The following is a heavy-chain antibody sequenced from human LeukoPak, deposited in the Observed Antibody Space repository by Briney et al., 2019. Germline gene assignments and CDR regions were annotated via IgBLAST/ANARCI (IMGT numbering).Heavy chain of an antibody. J-gene: IGHJ4*02. CDR1: GFTFSSYE. Sequence: PGGSLRLSCAASGFTFSSYEMNWVRQAPGKGLEWVSYISNSGSTIYYADSVKGRFTISRDNAKNSLYLQMNSLRAEDTAVYYCARVNGDRYCSGGSCYSAAYSDYWGQGTLVTVSS. CDR2: ISNSGSTI. CDR3: ARVNGDRYCSGGSCYSAAYSDY. V-gene: IGHV3-48*03. D-gene: IGHD2-15*01.